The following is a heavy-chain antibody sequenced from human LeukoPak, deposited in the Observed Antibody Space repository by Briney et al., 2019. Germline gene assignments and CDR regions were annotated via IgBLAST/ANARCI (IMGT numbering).Heavy chain of an antibody. J-gene: IGHJ4*02. V-gene: IGHV4-61*02. Sequence: SETLSLTCTVSGGSISSGSYYWSWIRQPAGKGLEWIGRIYTSGSTNYNPSLKSRVTISVDTSKNLFSLKLSSVTAADTAVYYCARDRTKLGITYYFDYWGQGTLVTVSS. CDR1: GGSISSGSYY. CDR3: ARDRTKLGITYYFDY. CDR2: IYTSGST. D-gene: IGHD7-27*01.